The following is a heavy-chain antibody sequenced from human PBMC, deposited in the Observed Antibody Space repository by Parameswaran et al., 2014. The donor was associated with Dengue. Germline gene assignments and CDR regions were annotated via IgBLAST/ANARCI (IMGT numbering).Heavy chain of an antibody. D-gene: IGHD2-8*02. Sequence: WVRQAPGQRLEWMAWINRDNDDTFYSQKFQGRVTITRDTSASTVYTELSSLRSEDTAVYYCARARFYTGTRFGPWGQGTLVTVSS. CDR2: INRDNDDT. J-gene: IGHJ5*02. CDR3: ARARFYTGTRFGP. V-gene: IGHV1-3*01.